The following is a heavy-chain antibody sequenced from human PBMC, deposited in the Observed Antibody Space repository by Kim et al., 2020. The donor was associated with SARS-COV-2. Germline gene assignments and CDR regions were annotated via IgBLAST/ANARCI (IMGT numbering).Heavy chain of an antibody. CDR3: ARGLEGSRSSGY. Sequence: ASVKVSCKASGYTFTSYDINWERQATGQGLEWMGWMNPNSGNTGYAQKFQGRVTMTRNTSISTAYMQLSSLRSEDTAVYYCARGLEGSRSSGYWGQGTLVTVSS. J-gene: IGHJ4*02. D-gene: IGHD3-10*01. V-gene: IGHV1-8*01. CDR1: GYTFTSYD. CDR2: MNPNSGNT.